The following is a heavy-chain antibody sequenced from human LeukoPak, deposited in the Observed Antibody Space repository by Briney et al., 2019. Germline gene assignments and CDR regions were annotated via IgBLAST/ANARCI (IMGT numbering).Heavy chain of an antibody. V-gene: IGHV4-59*12. CDR3: ARSRNCVSDI. CDR2: IYYSGNT. J-gene: IGHJ3*02. Sequence: SEPLSLPCTLSGASLCRYYWHWMPQPPEGAREWIGYIYYSGNTNYNPSLKSRVTMSVDTSKNPLSLKVTSVTAADTAVYYCARSRNCVSDIWGQGTMVTVSS. D-gene: IGHD1-1*01. CDR1: GASLCRYY.